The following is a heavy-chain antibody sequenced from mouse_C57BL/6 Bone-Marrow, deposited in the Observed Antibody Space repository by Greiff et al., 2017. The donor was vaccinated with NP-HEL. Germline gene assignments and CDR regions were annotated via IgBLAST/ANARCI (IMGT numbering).Heavy chain of an antibody. CDR1: GFNIKDDY. D-gene: IGHD2-3*01. J-gene: IGHJ3*01. CDR3: TTRWLLSFAY. Sequence: EVKLVESGAELVRPGASVKLSCTASGFNIKDDYMHWVKQRPEQGLEWIGWIDPENGDTEYASKFQGKATITADTSSNTAYLQLSSQTSEDTAVYYCTTRWLLSFAYWRQGTLVTVSA. CDR2: IDPENGDT. V-gene: IGHV14-4*01.